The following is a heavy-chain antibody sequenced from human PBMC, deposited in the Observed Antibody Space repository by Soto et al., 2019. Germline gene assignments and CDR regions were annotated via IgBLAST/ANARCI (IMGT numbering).Heavy chain of an antibody. D-gene: IGHD1-26*01. CDR3: ARTSRVGANTHFDY. CDR2: IDWDDDK. CDR1: GFSLSTSGMC. J-gene: IGHJ4*02. Sequence: SGPTLVNPTHTLTLTCTFSGFSLSTSGMCVSWIRQPPGKALEWLALIDWDDDKYYSTSLKTRLTISKDTSKNQVVLTMTNMEPVEKATYYCARTSRVGANTHFDYWGQGTLVPVSS. V-gene: IGHV2-70*01.